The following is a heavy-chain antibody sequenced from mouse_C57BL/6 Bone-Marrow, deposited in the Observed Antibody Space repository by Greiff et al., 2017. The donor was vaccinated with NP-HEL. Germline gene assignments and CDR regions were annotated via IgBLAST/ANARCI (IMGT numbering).Heavy chain of an antibody. J-gene: IGHJ2*01. CDR2: IDPETGGT. V-gene: IGHV1-15*01. CDR1: GYTFTDYE. Sequence: VQLQESGAELVRPGASVTLSCKASGYTFTDYEMHWVKQTPVHGLEWIGAIDPETGGTAYNQKFKGKAILTADKSSSTAYMELRSLTSEDSAVYYCARGDGYWGQGTTLTVSS. D-gene: IGHD3-3*01. CDR3: ARGDGY.